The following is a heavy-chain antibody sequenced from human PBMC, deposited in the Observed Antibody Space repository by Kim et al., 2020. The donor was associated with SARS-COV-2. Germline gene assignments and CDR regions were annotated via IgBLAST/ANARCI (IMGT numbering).Heavy chain of an antibody. V-gene: IGHV3-74*01. CDR2: T. CDR3: ARSRGAGFDF. J-gene: IGHJ4*02. D-gene: IGHD6-19*01. Sequence: TPYADSVKVRFTIARDNAKNTLYLQMNSLRAEDTAVYYCARSRGAGFDFWGLGTLVTVSS.